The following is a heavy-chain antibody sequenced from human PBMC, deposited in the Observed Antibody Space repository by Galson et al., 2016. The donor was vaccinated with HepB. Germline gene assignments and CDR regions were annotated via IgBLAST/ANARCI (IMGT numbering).Heavy chain of an antibody. D-gene: IGHD6-13*01. V-gene: IGHV3-72*01. Sequence: SLRLSCAVSGLTFSDQYMDWVRQTPRKGLEWVGRSRNKDDSYSTEYAASVRGRFTISRDDSRNSLYLQMTSLRFEDTAVYYCARGGVEGAAAGTDWGYWGQGTLVTVSS. J-gene: IGHJ4*02. CDR3: ARGGVEGAAAGTDWGY. CDR2: SRNKDDSYST. CDR1: GLTFSDQY.